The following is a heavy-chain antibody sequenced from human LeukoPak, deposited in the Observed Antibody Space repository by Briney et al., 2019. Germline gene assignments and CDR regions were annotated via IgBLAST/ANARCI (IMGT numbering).Heavy chain of an antibody. CDR1: GFTFSDYA. Sequence: GGSLRLSCTTSGFTFSDYAMNWVRQAPGKGLEWVSYISSSGSTIYYADSVKGRFTISRDNAKNSLYLQMNSLRAEDTAVYYCAELGITMIGGVWGKGTTVTISS. CDR3: AELGITMIGGV. V-gene: IGHV3-48*03. D-gene: IGHD3-10*02. CDR2: ISSSGSTI. J-gene: IGHJ6*04.